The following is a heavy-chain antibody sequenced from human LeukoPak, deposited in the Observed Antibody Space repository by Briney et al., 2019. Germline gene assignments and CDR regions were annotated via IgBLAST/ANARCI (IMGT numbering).Heavy chain of an antibody. D-gene: IGHD3-22*01. V-gene: IGHV3-48*03. CDR1: GFTFSSYE. J-gene: IGHJ3*02. Sequence: GGSLRLSCAASGFTFSSYEMNWVRQAPGKGLEWVSYISSGGSTIYYADSVKGQFTISRDNAKNSLYLEMNSLRAEDTAVYYCARESQSAYYFDSSGYEDAFDIWGQGTMVTVSS. CDR2: ISSGGSTI. CDR3: ARESQSAYYFDSSGYEDAFDI.